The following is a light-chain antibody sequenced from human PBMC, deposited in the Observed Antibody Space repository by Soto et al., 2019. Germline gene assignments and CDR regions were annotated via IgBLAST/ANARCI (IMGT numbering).Light chain of an antibody. CDR1: QSISNH. Sequence: DIQMTQSPSTLSASVGDRITITCLASQSISNHLNWYQQKPGKGPNLLIYAASSLQRGVPSRFSGSGSGRDFVLTISSLQPEDSATYYCQQSYGNPWTFGQGTKVDIK. V-gene: IGKV1-39*01. CDR3: QQSYGNPWT. CDR2: AAS. J-gene: IGKJ1*01.